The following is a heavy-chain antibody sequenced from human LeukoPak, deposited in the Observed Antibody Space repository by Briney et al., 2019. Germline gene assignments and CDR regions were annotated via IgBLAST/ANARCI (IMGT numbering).Heavy chain of an antibody. CDR2: ISYDGSNK. CDR1: GFTFSSYA. Sequence: GGSLRLSCAASGFTFSSYAMHWVRQAPGKGLVWVAVISYDGSNKYYADSVKGRFTISRDNSKNTLDLQMNSLRAEDTAVYYCARERYIAAAGYYYFDYWGQGTLVTVSS. J-gene: IGHJ4*02. V-gene: IGHV3-30-3*01. D-gene: IGHD6-13*01. CDR3: ARERYIAAAGYYYFDY.